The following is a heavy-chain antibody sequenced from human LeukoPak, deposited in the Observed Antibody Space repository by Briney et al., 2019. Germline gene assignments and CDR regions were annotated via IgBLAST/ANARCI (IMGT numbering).Heavy chain of an antibody. CDR2: IYYSGST. CDR3: ARAITYYYYYMDV. CDR1: GGSISSGGYY. Sequence: PSQTLSLTCTVSGGSISSGGYYWSWIRQHPGKGLEWIGYIYYSGSTYYNPSLKSRVTISVDTSKNQLSLKLSSVTAADTAVYYCARAITYYYYYMDVWGKGTTVTVSS. V-gene: IGHV4-31*03. J-gene: IGHJ6*03.